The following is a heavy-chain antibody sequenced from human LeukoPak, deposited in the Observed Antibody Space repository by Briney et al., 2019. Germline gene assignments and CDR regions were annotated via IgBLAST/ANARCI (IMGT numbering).Heavy chain of an antibody. V-gene: IGHV4-59*11. CDR1: GASISSHY. Sequence: SETLSLTCTVSGASISSHYWSWIRQPPGTGLEWIGYIYNNGNTNYNPSLKSRVTLSVDTSKNQFSLKLSSVTAADTAVYYCARGLYCSSISCYDALNFDYWGQGTLVTVSS. J-gene: IGHJ4*02. CDR3: ARGLYCSSISCYDALNFDY. CDR2: IYNNGNT. D-gene: IGHD2-2*01.